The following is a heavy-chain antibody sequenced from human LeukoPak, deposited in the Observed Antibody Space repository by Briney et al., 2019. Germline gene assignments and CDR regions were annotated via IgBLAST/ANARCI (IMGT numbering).Heavy chain of an antibody. Sequence: PGGSLRLSCAASGFTVSSYYVSWVRQAPGKGLEWVSVFYSGGSTYYADFVKGRFTISRDNSKNTLYLQMNSLRAEDTAVYYCARKLLLSTALAAFDIWGQGTMVTVSS. CDR3: ARKLLLSTALAAFDI. CDR1: GFTVSSYY. D-gene: IGHD2-15*01. J-gene: IGHJ3*02. V-gene: IGHV3-66*01. CDR2: FYSGGST.